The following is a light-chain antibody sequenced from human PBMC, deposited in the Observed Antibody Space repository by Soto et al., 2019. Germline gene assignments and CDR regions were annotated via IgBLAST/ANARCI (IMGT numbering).Light chain of an antibody. CDR2: DNN. CDR1: SSNIGAGYD. V-gene: IGLV1-40*01. J-gene: IGLJ2*01. CDR3: QCQDSSLSDVI. Sequence: QSVLTEPPSVSGAAVQRVTISCTRTSSNIGAGYDVHWYQQLPGGAPKLLLYDNNNRPSGVPDRFSGFESDTSASLVITGLQAEDEADYYCQCQDSSLSDVIFGGGTKLTVL.